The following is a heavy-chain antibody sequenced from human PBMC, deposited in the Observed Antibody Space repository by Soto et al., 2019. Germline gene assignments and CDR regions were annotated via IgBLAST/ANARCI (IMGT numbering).Heavy chain of an antibody. D-gene: IGHD2-15*01. Sequence: QVHLLESGPGLVKPSQTLSLTCSVSGDSTSTVDYFRAWIRQPPGQALEYIGYIYKSTTTYYNPSFERRVAISLDTSKSQFPLTVTAVTAADTAVYFCARGRYCLTGRGFPTWFDSWGQGTLVTVSS. CDR1: GDSTSTVDYF. J-gene: IGHJ5*01. V-gene: IGHV4-30-4*01. CDR2: IYKSTTT. CDR3: ARGRYCLTGRGFPTWFDS.